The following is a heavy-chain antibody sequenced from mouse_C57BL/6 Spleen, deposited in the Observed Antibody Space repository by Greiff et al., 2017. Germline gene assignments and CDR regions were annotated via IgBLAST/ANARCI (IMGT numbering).Heavy chain of an antibody. V-gene: IGHV3-6*01. CDR2: ISYDGSN. CDR1: GYSITSGYY. CDR3: ARNPDFYY. Sequence: EVKLQESGPGLVKPSQSLSLTCSVTGYSITSGYYWNWIRQFPGNKLEWMGYISYDGSNNYNPSLKNRISITRDTSKNQFFLKLNSVTTEDTATYYCARNPDFYYWGQGTTLTVSS. J-gene: IGHJ2*01.